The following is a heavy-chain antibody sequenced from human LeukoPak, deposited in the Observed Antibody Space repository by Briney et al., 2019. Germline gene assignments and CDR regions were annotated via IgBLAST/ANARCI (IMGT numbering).Heavy chain of an antibody. CDR2: FDPEEGET. CDR3: ARVQWGYDSRGFYSNWFDP. J-gene: IGHJ5*02. Sequence: ASVKVSFKVSGYALTELSIHWVRQAPGKGLEWMGGFDPEEGETIYAQKFQGRVTMTEDTSTDTAWMELNSLRSEDTALYYCARVQWGYDSRGFYSNWFDPWGQGTLVTVSS. V-gene: IGHV1-24*01. CDR1: GYALTELS. D-gene: IGHD3-22*01.